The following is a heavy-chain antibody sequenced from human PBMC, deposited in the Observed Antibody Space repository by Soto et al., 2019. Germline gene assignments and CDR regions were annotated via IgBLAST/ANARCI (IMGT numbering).Heavy chain of an antibody. J-gene: IGHJ3*02. D-gene: IGHD1-26*01. V-gene: IGHV4-39*02. CDR3: ARPQFSGTYQDTFNI. Sequence: QLQLQESGPGLVKPSETLSLTCTVSGPSISSSTYYWGWIRQPPGKGLEWIGSVYYSENTYYNPSHKSRVTISVDTSKNLFSRKLTSVTAADTAMYYCARPQFSGTYQDTFNIWGQGTMVTVSS. CDR1: GPSISSSTYY. CDR2: VYYSENT.